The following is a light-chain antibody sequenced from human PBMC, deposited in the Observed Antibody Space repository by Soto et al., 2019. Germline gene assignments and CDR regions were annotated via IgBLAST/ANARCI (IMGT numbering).Light chain of an antibody. J-gene: IGKJ2*01. CDR2: GSS. CDR3: QQYGSSSYT. CDR1: RSVSNNF. Sequence: DTVLTQSPGTLSLSPGERATLACRASRSVSNNFLAWYQQKPGQAPRLLIYGSSSRATGIPDRFSGSGSGTDFTLTISRLEPEDFAVYYCQQYGSSSYTFGQGTKLEIK. V-gene: IGKV3-20*01.